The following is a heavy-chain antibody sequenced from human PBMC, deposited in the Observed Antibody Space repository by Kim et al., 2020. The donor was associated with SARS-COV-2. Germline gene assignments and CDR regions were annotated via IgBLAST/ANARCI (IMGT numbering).Heavy chain of an antibody. CDR1: GFTFGDFA. Sequence: GGSLRLSCVASGFTFGDFAMHWVRQTPGKGLEWVSGINWNSDTRGYADSVKGRFTVSRDNAKSSLFLEMNHLRPEDTAFYYCAKGNNHFGSGRLIDYWGQGTLVTVSS. CDR2: INWNSDTR. J-gene: IGHJ4*02. D-gene: IGHD3-10*01. CDR3: AKGNNHFGSGRLIDY. V-gene: IGHV3-9*01.